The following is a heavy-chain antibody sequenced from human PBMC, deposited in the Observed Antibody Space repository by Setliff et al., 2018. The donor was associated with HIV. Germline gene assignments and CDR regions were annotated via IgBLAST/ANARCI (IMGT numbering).Heavy chain of an antibody. CDR1: SGSIISSTFY. V-gene: IGHV4-39*01. CDR2: IYYTGST. J-gene: IGHJ4*02. D-gene: IGHD6-13*01. CDR3: ARLRTAPAGRLYPPGY. Sequence: SETLSLTCAVSSGSIISSTFYWGWIRQPPGKGLEWIGTIYYTGSTYYNPSLKSRLTISVDTSKNQLSLRLTSVTATDTAVYYCARLRTAPAGRLYPPGYWGQGTLVTVSS.